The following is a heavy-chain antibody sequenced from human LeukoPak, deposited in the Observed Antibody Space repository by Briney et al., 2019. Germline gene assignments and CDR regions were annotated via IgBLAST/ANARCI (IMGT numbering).Heavy chain of an antibody. CDR3: ARGGSYYDS. CDR2: IYYSGST. CDR1: GGSISSYY. Sequence: PSETLSLTCTVSGGSISSYYWSWIRQPPGKGLEWIGYIYYSGSTNYNPSLKSRVTISVDTSKNQFSLKLSSVTAADTAVYYYARGGSYYDSWGQGTLVTVSS. V-gene: IGHV4-59*01. J-gene: IGHJ4*02. D-gene: IGHD1-26*01.